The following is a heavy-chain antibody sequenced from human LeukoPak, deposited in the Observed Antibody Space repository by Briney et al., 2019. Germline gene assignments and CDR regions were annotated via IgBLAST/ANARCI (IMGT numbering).Heavy chain of an antibody. CDR1: GGSFSGYY. D-gene: IGHD6-13*01. Sequence: SETLSLTCAVYGGSFSGYYWSWIRQPPGKGLEWIGEINHSGSTNYNPSLKSRVTISVDTSKNQFSLKLSSVTAADTAVYYCARVRGLGAAAGVWGQGTLVTVSS. CDR3: ARVRGLGAAAGV. CDR2: INHSGST. V-gene: IGHV4-34*01. J-gene: IGHJ4*02.